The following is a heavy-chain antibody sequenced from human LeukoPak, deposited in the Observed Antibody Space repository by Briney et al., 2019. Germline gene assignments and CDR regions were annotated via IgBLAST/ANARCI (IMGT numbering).Heavy chain of an antibody. CDR3: ARDTYYYDSSGYYGYYFDY. CDR1: GGSISSYY. CDR2: IYTSGST. D-gene: IGHD3-22*01. J-gene: IGHJ4*02. Sequence: SETLSLTCTVSGGSISSYYWSWIRQPAGKGLEWIGRIYTSGSTNYNPSLKSRVTMSVDTSKNQFSLKLSSVTAADTAVYYCARDTYYYDSSGYYGYYFDYWGQGTLVTVSS. V-gene: IGHV4-4*07.